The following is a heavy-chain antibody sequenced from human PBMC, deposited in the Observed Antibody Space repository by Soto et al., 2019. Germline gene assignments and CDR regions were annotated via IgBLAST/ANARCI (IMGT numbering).Heavy chain of an antibody. CDR3: AKMASSGYFWGSHLCPMYYFDY. V-gene: IGHV3-23*01. CDR1: GFTWSSDA. Sequence: GGSLILACGACGFTWSSDAMSWVRQAPGKGLEWVSAISGSGGSTYYAESVPGRLTISRDNSKNTLYLQMNSLRAEDTAVYYCAKMASSGYFWGSHLCPMYYFDYWGQGTLVTVSS. D-gene: IGHD3-22*01. CDR2: ISGSGGST. J-gene: IGHJ4*01.